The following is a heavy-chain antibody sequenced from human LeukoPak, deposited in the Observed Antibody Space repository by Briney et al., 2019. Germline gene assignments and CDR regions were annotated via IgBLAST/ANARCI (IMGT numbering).Heavy chain of an antibody. J-gene: IGHJ4*02. Sequence: ASVKVSCKASGYTFTGYYMRRVRQAPGQGLEWMGLINLNSVGTNYAQKFQGRVTVTRDTSISTAYMELSRLRYDDTAVYYCARGSTYYYDSSGYYSPDFDYWGQGTLVTVSS. D-gene: IGHD3-22*01. V-gene: IGHV1-2*02. CDR2: INLNSVGT. CDR3: ARGSTYYYDSSGYYSPDFDY. CDR1: GYTFTGYY.